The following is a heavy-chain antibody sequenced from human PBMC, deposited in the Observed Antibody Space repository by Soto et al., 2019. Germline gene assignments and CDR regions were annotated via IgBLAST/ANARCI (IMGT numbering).Heavy chain of an antibody. V-gene: IGHV1-69*01. CDR1: GGTFSSYA. D-gene: IGHD6-6*01. CDR3: ARARLGIAAPPSSPLYYYYGMDV. Sequence: QVQLVQSGAEVKKPGSSVKVSCKASGGTFSSYAISWVRQAPGQGLEWMGGIIPIFGTANYAQKFQGRVTITADESTSTAYMELSSLRSEDTAVYYCARARLGIAAPPSSPLYYYYGMDVWGQGTTVTVSS. J-gene: IGHJ6*02. CDR2: IIPIFGTA.